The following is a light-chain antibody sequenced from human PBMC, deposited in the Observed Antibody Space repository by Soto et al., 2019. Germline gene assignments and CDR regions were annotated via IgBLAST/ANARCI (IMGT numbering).Light chain of an antibody. CDR3: QQYHGYST. CDR1: QGISSY. J-gene: IGKJ2*01. V-gene: IGKV1-9*01. CDR2: AAS. Sequence: IQLTQSPSSLSASVGDRVTITCRASQGISSYLAWYQQKSGKAPKLLIYAASTLQSGVPSRFSGSGSGTDFTLTISSLQPEDFATYYCQQYHGYSTFGQGTKLEIK.